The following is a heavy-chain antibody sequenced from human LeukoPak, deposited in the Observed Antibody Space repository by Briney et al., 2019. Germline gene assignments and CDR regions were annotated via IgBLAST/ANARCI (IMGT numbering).Heavy chain of an antibody. D-gene: IGHD1-26*01. CDR2: ISNSGST. CDR1: GGSISNYY. V-gene: IGHV4-4*07. J-gene: IGHJ4*02. Sequence: SETLSLTCTVSGGSISNYYWSWIRQPAGKGLEWIGRISNSGSTNYNLAHKSRVTMSVDTSKNQFSVRLSSVTAADTAMYYCAREAGASSFRPLDCWGQGVLVSVSS. CDR3: AREAGASSFRPLDC.